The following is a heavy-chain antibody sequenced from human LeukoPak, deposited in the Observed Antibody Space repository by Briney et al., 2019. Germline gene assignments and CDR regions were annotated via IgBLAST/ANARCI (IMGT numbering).Heavy chain of an antibody. CDR2: INPSGGST. V-gene: IGHV1-46*01. J-gene: IGHJ5*02. D-gene: IGHD6-13*01. CDR3: ARGGAYSSSWIKTYNWFDP. Sequence: ASVKVSCKASGYTFTSYYMHWVRQAPGQGLEWMGIINPSGGSTSYAQKFQGRVTMTRDMSTSTVYMELSSLRSEGTAVYYCARGGAYSSSWIKTYNWFDPWGQGTLVTVSS. CDR1: GYTFTSYY.